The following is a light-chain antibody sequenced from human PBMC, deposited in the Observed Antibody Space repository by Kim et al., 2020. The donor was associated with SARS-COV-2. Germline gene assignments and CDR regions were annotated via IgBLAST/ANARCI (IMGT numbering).Light chain of an antibody. CDR3: HQYYSYPLT. CDR2: TAI. CDR1: QDISSY. Sequence: AIRMTQSPPSFSASTGDRVTITCRASQDISSYLAWCQQKPGKAPNLLIYTAITLQSGVPLRFSGSGSGTNFTLTISRLQSEDFATYYCHQYYSYPLTFGGGTKLEI. V-gene: IGKV1-8*01. J-gene: IGKJ4*01.